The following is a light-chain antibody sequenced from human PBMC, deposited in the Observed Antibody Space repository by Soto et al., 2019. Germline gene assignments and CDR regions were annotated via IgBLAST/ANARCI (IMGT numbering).Light chain of an antibody. J-gene: IGKJ2*03. V-gene: IGKV1-17*01. CDR3: LQHNSFPYS. CDR1: QDIRSD. Sequence: DIQMTQSPSSLSASVGDRVTITCRASQDIRSDLGWYQQKPGKAPKRLIYVASNLQSGVPSRFSGSGSATEFTLTISSLQPEDFATYYCLQHNSFPYSFGQGTKLDIK. CDR2: VAS.